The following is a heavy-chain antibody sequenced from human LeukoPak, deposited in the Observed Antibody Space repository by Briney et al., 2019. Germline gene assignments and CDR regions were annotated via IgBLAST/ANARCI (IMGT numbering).Heavy chain of an antibody. D-gene: IGHD5-18*01. CDR1: GFTLSSYA. Sequence: GGSLRLSCAASGFTLSSYAMHWVRQAPGKGLEWVAVISYDGSNKYYADSVKGRFTISRDNSKNTLYLQMNSLRAEDTAVYYCARVRDRRGYSYGDYWGQGTLVTVSS. CDR3: ARVRDRRGYSYGDY. V-gene: IGHV3-30*04. J-gene: IGHJ4*02. CDR2: ISYDGSNK.